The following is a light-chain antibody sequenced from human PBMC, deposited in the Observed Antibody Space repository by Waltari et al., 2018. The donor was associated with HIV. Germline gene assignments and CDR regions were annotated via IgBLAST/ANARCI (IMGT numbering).Light chain of an antibody. CDR1: ALPKQS. V-gene: IGLV3-25*03. CDR2: KDT. Sequence: SYELTQPPSVSVSPGQPARITCSGDALPKQSAYWYQQRPGQAPVLVIYKDTERPSGIPERFSGSSSGTTATLTIIGVQAQDEADYHCQSADSNASLWVFGGGTKLTVL. J-gene: IGLJ3*02. CDR3: QSADSNASLWV.